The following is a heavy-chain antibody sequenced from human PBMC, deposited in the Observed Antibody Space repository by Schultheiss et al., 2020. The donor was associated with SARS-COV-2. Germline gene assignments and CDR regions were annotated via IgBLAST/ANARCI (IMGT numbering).Heavy chain of an antibody. Sequence: GGSLRLSCAASGFTFSSYWMSWVRQAPGKGLEWVANIKQDGSEKYYVDSVKGRFTISRDNAKNSLYLQMNSLRAEDTAVYYCARDGRFLEWSLFDYWGQGTTVTVSS. CDR3: ARDGRFLEWSLFDY. CDR2: IKQDGSEK. V-gene: IGHV3-7*03. J-gene: IGHJ4*03. D-gene: IGHD3-3*01. CDR1: GFTFSSYW.